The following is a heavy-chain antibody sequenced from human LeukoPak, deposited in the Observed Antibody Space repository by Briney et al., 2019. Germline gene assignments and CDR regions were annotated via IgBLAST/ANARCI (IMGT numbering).Heavy chain of an antibody. CDR3: ARLELSYYYYMDV. J-gene: IGHJ6*03. Sequence: SETLSLTCTVSGGSISSHYWSWIRQPPGKGLEWIGDIYYSGSTNYNPSLKSRLTISVDPSKNQFSLNVTSVTAADAAVYYCARLELSYYYYMDVWGKGTTVTVPS. V-gene: IGHV4-59*11. D-gene: IGHD1-7*01. CDR1: GGSISSHY. CDR2: IYYSGST.